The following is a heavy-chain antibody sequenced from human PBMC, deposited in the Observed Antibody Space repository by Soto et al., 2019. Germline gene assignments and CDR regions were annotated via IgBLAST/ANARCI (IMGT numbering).Heavy chain of an antibody. V-gene: IGHV1-18*04. D-gene: IGHD4-4*01. Sequence: QGQLVQSGAEVKKPGASVKVSCKASGYTFTSFGITWVRQAPGQGLEWMGWISTYNGKANYAQKLQGRVTVTRETPTKTACMELRSLRSDDTAVYYCAKDGYGNNDGDALQIWGQGTMVTVSS. CDR1: GYTFTSFG. CDR3: AKDGYGNNDGDALQI. CDR2: ISTYNGKA. J-gene: IGHJ3*02.